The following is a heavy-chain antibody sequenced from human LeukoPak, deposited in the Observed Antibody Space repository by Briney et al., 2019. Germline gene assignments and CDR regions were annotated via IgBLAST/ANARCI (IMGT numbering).Heavy chain of an antibody. V-gene: IGHV5-10-1*01. J-gene: IGHJ6*02. CDR2: IDPSDSYT. D-gene: IGHD3-16*01. CDR1: GYSFTSYW. Sequence: NPGGSLRLSCKGSGYSFTSYWISWVRQMPGKGLEWMWRIDPSDSYTNYSPSFQGHVTISADKSISTAYLQWSSLKASDTAMYYCARLGVGHGFYGMDVWGQGTTVTVSS. CDR3: ARLGVGHGFYGMDV.